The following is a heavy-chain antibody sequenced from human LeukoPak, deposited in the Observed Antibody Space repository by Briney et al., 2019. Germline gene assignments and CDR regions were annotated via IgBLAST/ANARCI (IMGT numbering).Heavy chain of an antibody. J-gene: IGHJ4*02. D-gene: IGHD3-16*02. V-gene: IGHV1-46*01. Sequence: ASVKVSCKASGYTFSSHYKHWVRQAPGQGLEWMGVISPSGDATLYAQKFQGRVTMTRDTSTSTLYMDLSSLRSEDTAVYYCATDSPKGYLTVDYWGQGTLVTVSS. CDR3: ATDSPKGYLTVDY. CDR1: GYTFSSHY. CDR2: ISPSGDAT.